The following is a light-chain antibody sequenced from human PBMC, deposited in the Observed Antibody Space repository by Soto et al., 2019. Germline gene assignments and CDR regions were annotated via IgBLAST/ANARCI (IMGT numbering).Light chain of an antibody. CDR1: SSDVGGYNY. CDR3: SSYTSGSTGV. V-gene: IGLV2-14*01. CDR2: EVS. Sequence: QSALTQPASVSGSPGQRITISCTGTSSDVGGYNYVSWYQQHPGKAPKLMIYEVSNRPSGVSNRFSGSKSGNTASLTISGLQAEDEADYYCSSYTSGSTGVFGGGTKVTVL. J-gene: IGLJ3*02.